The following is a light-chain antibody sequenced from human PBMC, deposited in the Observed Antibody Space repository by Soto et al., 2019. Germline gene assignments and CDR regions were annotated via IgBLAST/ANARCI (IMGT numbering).Light chain of an antibody. CDR3: FSYTGRAWV. J-gene: IGLJ3*02. V-gene: IGLV2-23*01. Sequence: QSVLTQPASVSGSPGQSITISCTGNSSDVGSYNLVSWYQQHPGKAPKIMIFEGNKRPSGVSDRFSGSKSGNTASLTISGLQAEDEADYYCFSYTGRAWVFGGGTKLTVL. CDR2: EGN. CDR1: SSDVGSYNL.